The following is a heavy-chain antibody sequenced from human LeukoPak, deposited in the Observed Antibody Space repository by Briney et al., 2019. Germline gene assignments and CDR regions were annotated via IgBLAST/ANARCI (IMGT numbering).Heavy chain of an antibody. J-gene: IGHJ4*02. CDR3: ASGLRVLATITMAY. D-gene: IGHD5-12*01. V-gene: IGHV1-2*02. CDR1: GYTFTGYY. Sequence: GASVTVTCKASGYTFTGYYMHWVRQPPGKGLEWMGGINPNSGRTNYTQKFQGRVTMTTDTSNSTDYMELSRLRSDNTAVYYCASGLRVLATITMAYWGQGTLVTVSS. CDR2: INPNSGRT.